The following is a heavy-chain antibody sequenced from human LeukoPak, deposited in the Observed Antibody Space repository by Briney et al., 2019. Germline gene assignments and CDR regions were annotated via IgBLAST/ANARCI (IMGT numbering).Heavy chain of an antibody. CDR2: IYYSGST. CDR3: ARHLELGSFDY. Sequence: SETLSLTCTVSGDSISSSNCYWGWIRQPPGKGLEWIGSIYYSGSTYYNPSLKSRVTISVDTSKNQFSLKLSSVTAADTAVYYCARHLELGSFDYWGQGTLVTVSS. D-gene: IGHD7-27*01. CDR1: GDSISSSNCY. J-gene: IGHJ4*02. V-gene: IGHV4-39*01.